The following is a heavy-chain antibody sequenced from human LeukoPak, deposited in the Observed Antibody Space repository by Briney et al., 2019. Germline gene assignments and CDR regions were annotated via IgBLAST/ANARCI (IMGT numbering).Heavy chain of an antibody. CDR3: ARVGVTSYGMDV. V-gene: IGHV3-7*01. D-gene: IGHD3-16*01. Sequence: GGSLRLSCAASGFTFSSYWMNWARQAPGKGLEWVASINHNGNVNYYVDSVKGRFTISRDNAKNSLYLQMNSLRAEDTAVYYCARVGVTSYGMDVWGQGTTVTVSS. CDR1: GFTFSSYW. CDR2: INHNGNVN. J-gene: IGHJ6*02.